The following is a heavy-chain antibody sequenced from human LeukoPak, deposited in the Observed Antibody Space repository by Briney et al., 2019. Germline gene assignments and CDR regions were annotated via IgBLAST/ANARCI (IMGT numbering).Heavy chain of an antibody. J-gene: IGHJ5*02. CDR1: GGSISSYY. Sequence: SETLSLTCTVSGGSISSYYWSWIRQPPGKGLEWIGYIYYGGSTNYNPSLKSRVTISVDTSKNQFSLKLSSVTAADTAVYYCARDALDFWSAKNWFDPWGQGTLVTVSS. D-gene: IGHD3-3*01. CDR3: ARDALDFWSAKNWFDP. CDR2: IYYGGST. V-gene: IGHV4-59*01.